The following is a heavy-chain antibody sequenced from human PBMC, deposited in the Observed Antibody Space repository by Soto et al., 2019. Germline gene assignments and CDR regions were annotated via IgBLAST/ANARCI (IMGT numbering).Heavy chain of an antibody. CDR1: GFTFSSYS. Sequence: GGSLRLSCAASGFTFSSYSMNWVRQAPGKGLEWVSSISSSSRYIYYADSVKGRFTISRDNAKNSLYLQMNSLRAEDTAVYYCARAPIRNPPYCGGDCYHLDYWGQGTLVTVSS. CDR2: ISSSSRYI. V-gene: IGHV3-21*01. D-gene: IGHD2-21*02. J-gene: IGHJ4*02. CDR3: ARAPIRNPPYCGGDCYHLDY.